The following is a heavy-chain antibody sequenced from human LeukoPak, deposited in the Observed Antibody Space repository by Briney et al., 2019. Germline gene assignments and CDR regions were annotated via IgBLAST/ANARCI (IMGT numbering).Heavy chain of an antibody. Sequence: SETLSLTCTVSGGSISSYYWSWIRQPAGKGLEWIGRIYTSGSTNYNPSLKSRVTMSVDTSKNQFSLKLSSVTAADTAVYYCAKVDVVPASKAAYYMDVWGKGTTVTVSS. CDR3: AKVDVVPASKAAYYMDV. V-gene: IGHV4-4*07. D-gene: IGHD2-15*01. CDR2: IYTSGST. J-gene: IGHJ6*03. CDR1: GGSISSYY.